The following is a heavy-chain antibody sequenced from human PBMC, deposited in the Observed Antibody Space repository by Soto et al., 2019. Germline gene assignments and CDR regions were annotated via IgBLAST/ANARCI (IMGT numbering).Heavy chain of an antibody. CDR3: AGGSKHDSSGYYPEYYYYDMDV. CDR1: GYSFTSYW. V-gene: IGHV5-51*01. J-gene: IGHJ6*02. D-gene: IGHD3-22*01. Sequence: GESLKISCKGSGYSFTSYWIGWVRQMPGKGLGWMGIIYPGDSDTRYSPSFQGQVTISADKSISTAYLQWSSLKASDTAMYYCAGGSKHDSSGYYPEYYYYDMDVWGQGTTVTVSS. CDR2: IYPGDSDT.